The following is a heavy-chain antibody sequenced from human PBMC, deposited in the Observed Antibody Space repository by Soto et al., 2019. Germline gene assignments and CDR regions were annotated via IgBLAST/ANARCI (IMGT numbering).Heavy chain of an antibody. D-gene: IGHD6-13*01. V-gene: IGHV3-23*01. CDR1: GFNFSSYA. CDR3: AKEQGVIAAYPFDY. Sequence: GGSLRVSCAASGFNFSSYARSWVRKAPGKGLEWVSAISGSGGSTYYADSVKGRFTISRDNSKNTLYLQMNSLRAEDTAVYYCAKEQGVIAAYPFDYWGQGTLVTVSS. J-gene: IGHJ4*02. CDR2: ISGSGGST.